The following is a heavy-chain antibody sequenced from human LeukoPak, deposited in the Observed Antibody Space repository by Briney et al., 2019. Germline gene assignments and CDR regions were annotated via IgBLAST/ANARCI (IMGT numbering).Heavy chain of an antibody. Sequence: GSSVKVSCKASGGTFSSYAISWVRQAPGQGLEWMGRIIPILGIANYAQKFQGRVTITADESTSTAYMELSSLRSEDTAVYYCARAAIPDTFDIVVVPAARNWFDPWGQGTLVTVSS. CDR3: ARAAIPDTFDIVVVPAARNWFDP. J-gene: IGHJ5*02. CDR2: IIPILGIA. D-gene: IGHD2-2*01. CDR1: GGTFSSYA. V-gene: IGHV1-69*04.